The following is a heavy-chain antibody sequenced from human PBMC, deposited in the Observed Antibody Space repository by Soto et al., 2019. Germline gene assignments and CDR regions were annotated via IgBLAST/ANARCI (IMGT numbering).Heavy chain of an antibody. CDR1: GCTVSSYA. V-gene: IGHV3-23*01. CDR2: ISGSGGST. J-gene: IGHJ4*02. D-gene: IGHD2-2*01. Sequence: LRXSFAASGCTVSSYAMSWVRQAPGKGLEWVSAISGSGGSTYYADSVKGRFTISRDNSKNTLYLQMNSLRAEDTAVYYCPKETPVVRGYFDYCGQGTLVTVSS. CDR3: PKETPVVRGYFDY.